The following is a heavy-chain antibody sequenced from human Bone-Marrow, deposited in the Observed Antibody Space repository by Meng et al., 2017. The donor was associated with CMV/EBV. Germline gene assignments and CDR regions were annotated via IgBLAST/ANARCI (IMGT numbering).Heavy chain of an antibody. D-gene: IGHD4-23*01. V-gene: IGHV3-30-3*01. CDR2: ISYDGSNK. CDR3: ARDTPVVISVLACLSV. Sequence: GESLKISCAASGFTFSSYAMDWVRQAPGKGLEWVAVISYDGSNKYYADSVKGRFTISRDNSKNTLYLQMNSLRAEDTAVYYCARDTPVVISVLACLSVLGPGNTVTVSS. CDR1: GFTFSSYA. J-gene: IGHJ6*02.